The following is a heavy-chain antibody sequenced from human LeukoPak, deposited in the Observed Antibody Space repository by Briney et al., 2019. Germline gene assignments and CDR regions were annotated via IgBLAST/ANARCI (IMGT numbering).Heavy chain of an antibody. CDR3: ARGRPPNYYDSSGYMDV. V-gene: IGHV4-31*03. D-gene: IGHD3-22*01. CDR1: GGSISSGGDY. Sequence: SETLSLTCTVSGGSISSGGDYWSWIRQHPGKGLEWIGYIYYSGSTYYNPSLKSRVTISVDTSKNQFSLKLSSVTAADTAVYYCARGRPPNYYDSSGYMDVWGKGITVTVYS. J-gene: IGHJ6*03. CDR2: IYYSGST.